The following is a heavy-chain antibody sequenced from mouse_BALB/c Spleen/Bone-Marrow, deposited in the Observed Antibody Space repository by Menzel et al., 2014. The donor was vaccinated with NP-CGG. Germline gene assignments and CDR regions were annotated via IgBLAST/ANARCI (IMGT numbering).Heavy chain of an antibody. Sequence: VNVVESGGGLVKPGGSLKLSCAASGFTFSSYTMSWVRQTPEKRLEWVATISSGGSYTYYPDSVKGRFTISRDNAKNTLYLQMSSLKSEDTAMYYCTRDPFYYGSSYAMDYWGQGTSVTVSS. D-gene: IGHD1-1*01. J-gene: IGHJ4*01. CDR3: TRDPFYYGSSYAMDY. V-gene: IGHV5-6-4*01. CDR1: GFTFSSYT. CDR2: ISSGGSYT.